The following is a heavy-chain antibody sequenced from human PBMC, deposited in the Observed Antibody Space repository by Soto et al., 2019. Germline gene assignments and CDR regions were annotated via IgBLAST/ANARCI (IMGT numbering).Heavy chain of an antibody. J-gene: IGHJ4*02. Sequence: ASVKVSCKVSGYTLTELSMHWVRQAPGKGLEWMGGFDPEDGETIYAQKFQGRVTMTEDTSTDTAYMELSSLRSEDTAVYYCAGDTAKHQALNFDYCGQGTLVTVSS. CDR2: FDPEDGET. CDR1: GYTLTELS. V-gene: IGHV1-24*01. D-gene: IGHD2-2*01. CDR3: AGDTAKHQALNFDY.